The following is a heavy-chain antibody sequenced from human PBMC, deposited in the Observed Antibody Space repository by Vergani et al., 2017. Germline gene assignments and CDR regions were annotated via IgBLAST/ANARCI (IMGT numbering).Heavy chain of an antibody. V-gene: IGHV3-23*01. Sequence: EVQLLESGGGLVQPGGSLRLSCAASGFTFSSYAMSWVRQAPGKGLEWVSAISGSGGSTYYADSVKGRFTISRDNSKNTLYLQMNSLRAEDTAVYYCAKEGDGWWSGGSCYRDYYYYGMDVWGQGTTVTVSS. CDR1: GFTFSSYA. D-gene: IGHD2-15*01. CDR3: AKEGDGWWSGGSCYRDYYYYGMDV. CDR2: ISGSGGST. J-gene: IGHJ6*02.